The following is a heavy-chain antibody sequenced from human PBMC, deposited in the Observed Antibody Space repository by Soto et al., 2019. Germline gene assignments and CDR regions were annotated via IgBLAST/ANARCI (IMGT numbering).Heavy chain of an antibody. Sequence: SQARSLTSAFSTDSITRGYYWGWIRQAPGVGLEWIVSLYHSGTTYYNPSLKSRVTISIDTSKNQFSLKLTSVTSADTAVYFCGRVAFGPIDYWGQGTLVTVSS. CDR2: LYHSGTT. V-gene: IGHV4-38-2*01. J-gene: IGHJ4*02. CDR1: TDSITRGYY. D-gene: IGHD3-16*01. CDR3: GRVAFGPIDY.